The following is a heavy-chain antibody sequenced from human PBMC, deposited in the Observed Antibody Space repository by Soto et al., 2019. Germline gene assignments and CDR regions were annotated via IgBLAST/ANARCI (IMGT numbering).Heavy chain of an antibody. CDR3: ARDRRHLYYDFWSGYYYFDY. V-gene: IGHV1-46*01. Sequence: ASVKVSCKASGYTFTSYYMHWVRQAPGQGLEWMGIINPSGGSTSYAQKFQGRVTMTRDTSTSTVYMELSSLRSEDTAVYYCARDRRHLYYDFWSGYYYFDYWGQGTLVTVPS. D-gene: IGHD3-3*01. CDR1: GYTFTSYY. J-gene: IGHJ4*02. CDR2: INPSGGST.